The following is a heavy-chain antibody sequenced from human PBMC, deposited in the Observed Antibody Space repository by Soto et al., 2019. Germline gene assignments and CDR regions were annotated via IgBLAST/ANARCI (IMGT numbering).Heavy chain of an antibody. Sequence: ASVKVSCKASGYSFTNNDVSWVRQATGQGLEWMGWMNPGSGDTGYAQKFQGRVTMTRDISIATAYMELSRLRSDDTPIYYCARMETFGSLNWFDPWGQGTLVTV. CDR1: GYSFTNND. D-gene: IGHD3-16*01. CDR3: ARMETFGSLNWFDP. CDR2: MNPGSGDT. J-gene: IGHJ5*02. V-gene: IGHV1-8*01.